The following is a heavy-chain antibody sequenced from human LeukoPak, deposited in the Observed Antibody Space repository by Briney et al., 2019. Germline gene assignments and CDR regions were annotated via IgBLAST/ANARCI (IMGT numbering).Heavy chain of an antibody. CDR2: IRYDGSNK. Sequence: GRSLRLSCAASGFTFSSYGMHWVRQAPGKGLEWVAFIRYDGSNKYYVDSVKGRFTISRDNSKNTLYLQMNSLRPEDTAVYYCAKEIDTSGYSPFDYWGQGTLVTVSS. CDR3: AKEIDTSGYSPFDY. CDR1: GFTFSSYG. V-gene: IGHV3-30*02. D-gene: IGHD3-22*01. J-gene: IGHJ4*02.